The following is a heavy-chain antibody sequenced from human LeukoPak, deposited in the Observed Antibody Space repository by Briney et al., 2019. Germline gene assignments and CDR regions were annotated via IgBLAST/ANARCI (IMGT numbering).Heavy chain of an antibody. Sequence: PGESLRLSCVGSGFTFSSYWMSWVRQAPGKGLEWVANIKDDGSEIYSVDSVKGRFTISRDNAKNSLYLQMSSLRAEDTAVYYCAMPRIDYWGQGTLVTVSS. CDR1: GFTFSSYW. D-gene: IGHD1-14*01. V-gene: IGHV3-7*01. CDR2: IKDDGSEI. CDR3: AMPRIDY. J-gene: IGHJ4*02.